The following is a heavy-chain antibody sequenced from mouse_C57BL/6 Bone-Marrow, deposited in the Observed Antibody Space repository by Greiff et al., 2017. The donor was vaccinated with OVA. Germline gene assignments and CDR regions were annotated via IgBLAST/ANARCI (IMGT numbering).Heavy chain of an antibody. J-gene: IGHJ4*01. CDR1: GYTFTSYW. V-gene: IGHV1-55*01. CDR3: ATIGWGLRYAMDY. CDR2: IYPGSGST. Sequence: QVQLQQPGAELVKPGASVKMSCKASGYTFTSYWITWVKQRPGQGLEWIGDIYPGSGSTNYNEKFKSKATLTVDTSSSTAYMQLSSLTSEDSAVYYCATIGWGLRYAMDYWGQGTSVTVSS. D-gene: IGHD2-2*01.